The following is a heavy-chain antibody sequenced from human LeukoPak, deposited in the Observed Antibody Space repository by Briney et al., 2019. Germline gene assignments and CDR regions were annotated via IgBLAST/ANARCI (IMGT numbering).Heavy chain of an antibody. CDR3: VMLKFYDSTGYSPGYCMDV. D-gene: IGHD3-22*01. V-gene: IGHV4-4*07. Sequence: PSETLSLTCTVSGGSITSNYWSWIRQSAGTGLEWIGRIYGSGITDYNPSLKSRVTMSLDTSRKQFSLRLTSVTAADTAVYNCVMLKFYDSTGYSPGYCMDVWGKGTTVSVFS. CDR2: IYGSGIT. CDR1: GGSITSNY. J-gene: IGHJ6*03.